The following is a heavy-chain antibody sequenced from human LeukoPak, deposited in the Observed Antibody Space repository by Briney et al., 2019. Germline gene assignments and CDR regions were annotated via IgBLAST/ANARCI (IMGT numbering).Heavy chain of an antibody. Sequence: GGSLRLSCAASGFTFSSYSMNWVRQAPGKGLEWVSSISSSSSYIYYADSVKGRFTISRDNAMNSLYLQMNSLRAEDTAVYYCARDRYYDVLTGYSHELDYWGQGTLVTVSS. CDR2: ISSSSSYI. CDR3: ARDRYYDVLTGYSHELDY. J-gene: IGHJ4*02. CDR1: GFTFSSYS. V-gene: IGHV3-21*01. D-gene: IGHD3-9*01.